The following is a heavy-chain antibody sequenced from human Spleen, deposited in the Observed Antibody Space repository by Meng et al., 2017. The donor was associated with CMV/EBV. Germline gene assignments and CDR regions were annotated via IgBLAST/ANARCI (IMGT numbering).Heavy chain of an antibody. CDR1: GFTFSSYA. D-gene: IGHD4-23*01. V-gene: IGHV3-23*01. Sequence: GGSLRLSCAASGFTFSSYAMSWVRQAPGKGLEWVSAISGSGGSTYYADSVKGRFTISRDNSKNTLYLQMNSLRAEDTAVYYCAKKVNSDYYYYGMDVWGQGTTVTVSS. CDR3: AKKVNSDYYYYGMDV. J-gene: IGHJ6*02. CDR2: ISGSGGST.